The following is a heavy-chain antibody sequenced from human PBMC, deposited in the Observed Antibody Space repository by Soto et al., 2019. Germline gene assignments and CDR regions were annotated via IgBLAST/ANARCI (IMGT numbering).Heavy chain of an antibody. CDR1: GGAFSSFA. V-gene: IGHV1-69*13. Sequence: ASVKVSCKASGGAFSSFAINWVRQAPGQGPEWMGGTIPILGTANYAQKFQGRVTIIADETTNTASLELTSLRSEDTAVYYCARGNALDIWGQGTTVTVSS. CDR2: TIPILGTA. J-gene: IGHJ6*02. CDR3: ARGNALDI.